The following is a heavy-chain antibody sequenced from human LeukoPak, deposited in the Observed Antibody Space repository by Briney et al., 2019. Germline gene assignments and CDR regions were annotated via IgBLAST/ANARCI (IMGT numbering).Heavy chain of an antibody. D-gene: IGHD3-22*01. CDR2: IYITGST. Sequence: SETLSLTCTVSGGSISSYYWSWFRQPAGKGLEWIGRIYITGSTNYNPSLKSRVTMSVDTPKSQFSLRLSSVTAADTAVYYCAREYDSLSHFDLWGRGTLVTVSS. V-gene: IGHV4-4*07. J-gene: IGHJ2*01. CDR3: AREYDSLSHFDL. CDR1: GGSISSYY.